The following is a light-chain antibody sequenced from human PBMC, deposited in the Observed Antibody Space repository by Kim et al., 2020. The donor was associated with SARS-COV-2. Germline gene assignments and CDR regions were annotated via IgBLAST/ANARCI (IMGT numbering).Light chain of an antibody. CDR2: GAS. Sequence: LSPGERGPLSCRASQSVSSNYLAWYQQKPGQAPRLLIYGASSRATGIPDRFSGSGSGTDFTLTINRLEPEDFAVYYCQQYGNSRTFGQGTKVDIK. V-gene: IGKV3-20*01. CDR1: QSVSSNY. J-gene: IGKJ1*01. CDR3: QQYGNSRT.